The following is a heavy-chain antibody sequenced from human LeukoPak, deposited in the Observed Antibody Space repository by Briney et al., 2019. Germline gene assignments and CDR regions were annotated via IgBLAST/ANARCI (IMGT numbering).Heavy chain of an antibody. CDR1: GYTFTGYY. CDR2: INPNSGGT. Sequence: GASVKVSCKASGYTFTGYYMHWVRQAPGQGLEWMGWINPNSGGTNYAQKFQGRVTMTRDTSISTAYMELSRLRSDDTAVYYCAREGPYDSSGYYMGYWGQGTLVTVSS. D-gene: IGHD3-22*01. CDR3: AREGPYDSSGYYMGY. J-gene: IGHJ4*02. V-gene: IGHV1-2*02.